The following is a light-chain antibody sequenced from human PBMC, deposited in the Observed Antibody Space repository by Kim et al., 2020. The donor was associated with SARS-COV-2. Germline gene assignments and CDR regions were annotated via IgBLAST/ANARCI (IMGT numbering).Light chain of an antibody. CDR2: GKN. Sequence: AVGQTVRTTWQGDSRSSYYASWYQQTPGQAPVLVIYGKNNRSSGIPDRFSGSSSGNTASLTITGAQAEDEADYYCTSRDSSGNHVVFGGGTQLTVL. CDR3: TSRDSSGNHVV. J-gene: IGLJ2*01. CDR1: SRSSYY. V-gene: IGLV3-19*01.